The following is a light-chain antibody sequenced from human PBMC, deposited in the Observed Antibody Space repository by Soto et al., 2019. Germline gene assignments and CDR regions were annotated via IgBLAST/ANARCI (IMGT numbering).Light chain of an antibody. CDR1: NSNIGRNT. Sequence: QAVVTQPPSASGTPGQRVTISCSGSNSNIGRNTVNWYQQLPGAAPNLLIYSNNERPSGVPDRFSGSKSGTSASLAISGLQSEDEADYYCAAWDESPNVPVFGGGTKFTVL. J-gene: IGLJ2*01. CDR2: SNN. CDR3: AAWDESPNVPV. V-gene: IGLV1-44*01.